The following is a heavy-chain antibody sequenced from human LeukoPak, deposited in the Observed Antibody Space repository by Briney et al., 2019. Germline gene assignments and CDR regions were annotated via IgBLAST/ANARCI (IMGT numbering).Heavy chain of an antibody. Sequence: GGSLRLSCAASGFTFSSYSMNWVRQAPGKGLEWVSPISSSSSYIYYADSVKGRFTISRDNAKNSLYLQMNSLRAEDTAVYYCARDHAEAAMVPSFDYWGQGTLVTVSS. J-gene: IGHJ4*02. CDR2: ISSSSSYI. V-gene: IGHV3-21*01. CDR3: ARDHAEAAMVPSFDY. CDR1: GFTFSSYS. D-gene: IGHD5-18*01.